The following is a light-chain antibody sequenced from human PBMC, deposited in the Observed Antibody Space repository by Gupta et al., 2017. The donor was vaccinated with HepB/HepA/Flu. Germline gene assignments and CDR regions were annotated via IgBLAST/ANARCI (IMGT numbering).Light chain of an antibody. V-gene: IGKV1-39*01. CDR2: AGS. CDR3: QHSYNAFT. Sequence: DIPMTQSPSSLSASIGDTVTIPGRAGPGLNHCLSWYQQKPGKAPKLLMYAGSRLQNGGPSRFSCTSSGTHFTLTISNLQPEDFATYYCQHSYNAFTFGPGTEVKVK. J-gene: IGKJ3*01. CDR1: PGLNHC.